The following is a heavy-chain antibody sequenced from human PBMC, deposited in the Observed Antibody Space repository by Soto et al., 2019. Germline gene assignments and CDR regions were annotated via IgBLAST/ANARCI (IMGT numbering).Heavy chain of an antibody. J-gene: IGHJ3*02. V-gene: IGHV4-59*01. CDR3: ARGMYDSSGFSNPFDI. CDR2: IYYSGSV. CDR1: GVSISSSY. D-gene: IGHD3-22*01. Sequence: QVQLQESGPGLVKPSETLSLTCTVSGVSISSSYWSWIRQSPGKEMQWIGYIYYSGSVKYNPSLNSRVTISADMSRNQLSLRVTPVTAADTALYYCARGMYDSSGFSNPFDIWGLGRMVTVSS.